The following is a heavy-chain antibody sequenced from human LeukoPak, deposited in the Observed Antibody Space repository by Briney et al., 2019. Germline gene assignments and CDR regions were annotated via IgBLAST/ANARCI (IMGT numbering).Heavy chain of an antibody. CDR3: ARARRFGESPFNWFGP. V-gene: IGHV3-48*03. D-gene: IGHD3-10*01. CDR1: GFSFSYYE. CDR2: ISSSGSTI. Sequence: PGGSLRLSCAASGFSFSYYEMNWVRQAPGKGLEWVSYISSSGSTIYYADSVKGRFTISRDNAKNSLYLQMNSLRAEDTAVYYCARARRFGESPFNWFGPWGQGTLVTVSS. J-gene: IGHJ5*02.